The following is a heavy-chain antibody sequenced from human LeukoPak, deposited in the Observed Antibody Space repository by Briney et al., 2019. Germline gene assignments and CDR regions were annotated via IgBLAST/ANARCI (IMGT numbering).Heavy chain of an antibody. CDR2: ISGSGGST. Sequence: TGGSLRLSCAASGFTFSSYAMSWVRQAPGKGLEWVSAISGSGGSTYYADSVKGRFTISRDNSKNTLYLQMNSLRAEDTAVYYCAKTGLYYDYVWGSYRQNYFDYWGQGTLVTVSS. V-gene: IGHV3-23*01. CDR3: AKTGLYYDYVWGSYRQNYFDY. D-gene: IGHD3-16*02. J-gene: IGHJ4*02. CDR1: GFTFSSYA.